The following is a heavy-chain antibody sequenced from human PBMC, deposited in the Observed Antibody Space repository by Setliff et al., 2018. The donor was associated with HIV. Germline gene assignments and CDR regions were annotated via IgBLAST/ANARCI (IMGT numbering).Heavy chain of an antibody. J-gene: IGHJ3*02. V-gene: IGHV1-58*01. Sequence: SLKVSCKASGFTFTNSAVQWVRQARGQRLEWIGWIVVGSGNTNHAQKFQERVTITRDMSTSRAYMELSGLRTEDTAVYYCAADPQTGTTSYDAFDIWGQGTVVTVSS. D-gene: IGHD1-7*01. CDR3: AADPQTGTTSYDAFDI. CDR2: IVVGSGNT. CDR1: GFTFTNSA.